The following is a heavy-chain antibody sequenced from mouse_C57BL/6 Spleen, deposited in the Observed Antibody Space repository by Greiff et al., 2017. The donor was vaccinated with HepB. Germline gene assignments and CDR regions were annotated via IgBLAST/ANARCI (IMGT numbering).Heavy chain of an antibody. Sequence: DVMLVESGGGLVKPGGSLKLSCAASGFTFSDYGMHWVRQAPEKGLEWVAYISSGSSTIYYADTVKGRFTISRDNAKNTLFLQMTSLRSEDTAMYYCARGGTGYYAMDYWGQGTSVTVSS. CDR2: ISSGSSTI. J-gene: IGHJ4*01. CDR3: ARGGTGYYAMDY. D-gene: IGHD4-1*01. V-gene: IGHV5-17*01. CDR1: GFTFSDYG.